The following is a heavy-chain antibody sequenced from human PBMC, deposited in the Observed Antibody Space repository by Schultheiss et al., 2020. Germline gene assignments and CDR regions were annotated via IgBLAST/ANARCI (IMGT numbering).Heavy chain of an antibody. V-gene: IGHV3-21*04. Sequence: GGSLRLSCAASGFTFSSYAMSWVRQAPGKGLEWVASISSSSTYIYYADSVKGRFTISRDNAKNSLYLQMNSLRTEDTALYYCAKDISLQGSGYFDYWGQGTLVTVSS. D-gene: IGHD4-11*01. J-gene: IGHJ4*02. CDR3: AKDISLQGSGYFDY. CDR2: ISSSSTYI. CDR1: GFTFSSYA.